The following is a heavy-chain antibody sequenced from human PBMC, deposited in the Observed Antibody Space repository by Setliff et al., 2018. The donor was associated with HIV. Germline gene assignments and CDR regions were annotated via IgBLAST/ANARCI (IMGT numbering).Heavy chain of an antibody. CDR1: GFTFSNAW. CDR3: TTPMRYDSAASRT. CDR2: IRSAVDGGTT. D-gene: IGHD3-22*01. Sequence: GESLKISCAASGFTFSNAWMNWVRQAPGKGLEWVGRIRSAVDGGTTDYSAPVKGRFSILRDDSKSTLYLQMNSLKTEDTAVYFCTTPMRYDSAASRTWGQGTLVTVSS. V-gene: IGHV3-15*01. J-gene: IGHJ5*02.